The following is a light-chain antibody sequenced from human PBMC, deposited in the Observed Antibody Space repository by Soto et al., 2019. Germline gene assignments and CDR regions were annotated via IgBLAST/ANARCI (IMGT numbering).Light chain of an antibody. J-gene: IGKJ4*01. CDR1: QSVSST. V-gene: IGKV3-15*01. CDR3: QQYKNWPLT. CDR2: GAS. Sequence: EIVMTQTPATLSVSPGGRATLSCRASQSVSSTLAWYQQKPGQAPRLLIYGASPRATGFPARFRGSGSGTEFTLTISSLQSEDFAVYYCQQYKNWPLTFGGGTKVDNK.